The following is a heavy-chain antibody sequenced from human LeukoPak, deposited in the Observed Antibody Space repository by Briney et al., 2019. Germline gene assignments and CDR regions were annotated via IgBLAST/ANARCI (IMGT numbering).Heavy chain of an antibody. CDR3: ARVPRRGDRFDP. Sequence: ASVKASCKASGYTFTSYDINWVRQATGQGLEWMGWMNPNNGNTGYAQRFQGRVTMTRNTSISTAYMELSSLRSEDTAVYYCARVPRRGDRFDPWGQGTLVTVSS. D-gene: IGHD3-10*01. CDR2: MNPNNGNT. J-gene: IGHJ5*02. V-gene: IGHV1-8*01. CDR1: GYTFTSYD.